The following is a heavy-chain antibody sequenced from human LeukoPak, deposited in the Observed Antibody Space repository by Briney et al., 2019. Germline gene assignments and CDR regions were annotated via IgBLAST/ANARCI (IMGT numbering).Heavy chain of an antibody. J-gene: IGHJ4*02. CDR1: GYSISSGYY. Sequence: SETLSLTCTVSGYSISSGYYWGWIRQPPGKGLGWIGRIYHSGSTYYNPSLKSRVTISVDTSKNQFSLKLSSVTAADTAVYYCARLPGYYGSGSYHYYFDYWGQGTLVTVSS. V-gene: IGHV4-38-2*02. CDR3: ARLPGYYGSGSYHYYFDY. D-gene: IGHD3-10*01. CDR2: IYHSGST.